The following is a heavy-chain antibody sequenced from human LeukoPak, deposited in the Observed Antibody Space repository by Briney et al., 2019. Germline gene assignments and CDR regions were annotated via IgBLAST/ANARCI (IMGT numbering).Heavy chain of an antibody. CDR1: GGTFSSYA. CDR2: IIPIFSTA. Sequence: ASVKVSCKASGGTFSSYAINWVRQAPGQGLEWMGGIIPIFSTANYTQEFQGRVTITTDESTSTAYMELSSLRSEDTAVYYCARAPYSSSSRGYYYYYMDVWGKGTTVTVSS. CDR3: ARAPYSSSSRGYYYYYMDV. V-gene: IGHV1-69*05. J-gene: IGHJ6*03. D-gene: IGHD6-6*01.